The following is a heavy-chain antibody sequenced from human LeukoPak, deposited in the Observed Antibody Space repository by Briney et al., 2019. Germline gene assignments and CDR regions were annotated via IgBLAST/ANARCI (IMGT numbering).Heavy chain of an antibody. CDR2: IWYDGSKK. CDR3: ARVSPEIVVVTGTGAPDY. V-gene: IGHV3-33*01. D-gene: IGHD2-21*02. Sequence: SGGSLRLSCAAPGFTFSSYGMHWVRQAPGKGLEWVAVIWYDGSKKYYADSVKGRFTISRDNSKNTVYLQMNSLRAEDTAVYYCARVSPEIVVVTGTGAPDYWGQGTLVTVSS. J-gene: IGHJ4*02. CDR1: GFTFSSYG.